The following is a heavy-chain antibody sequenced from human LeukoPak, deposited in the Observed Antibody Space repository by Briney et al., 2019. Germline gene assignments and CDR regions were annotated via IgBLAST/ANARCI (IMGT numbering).Heavy chain of an antibody. V-gene: IGHV4-39*07. D-gene: IGHD3-10*01. CDR1: GGSISSSSYY. Sequence: SETLSLTCTVAGGSISSSSYYWGWIRQPPGKGLDWIGSIYYSGSTYYNPSLKSRVTISVDTSKNQFSLKPSSVTAADTAVYYCARGTFSEFGELLSPHFDYWGQGTLVTVSS. CDR3: ARGTFSEFGELLSPHFDY. CDR2: IYYSGST. J-gene: IGHJ4*02.